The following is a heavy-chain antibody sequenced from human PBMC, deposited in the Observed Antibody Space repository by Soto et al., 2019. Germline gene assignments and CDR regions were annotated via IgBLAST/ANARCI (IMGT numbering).Heavy chain of an antibody. J-gene: IGHJ4*02. V-gene: IGHV3-23*01. Sequence: GGSLRLSCAASGFTFSSYAMSWVRQAPGKGLEWVSAISGSGGSTYYADSVKGRFTISRDNSKNTLYLQMNSLRAEDTAVYYCAKSYDFWSGYYSDYWGQGTLVTVSS. CDR2: ISGSGGST. D-gene: IGHD3-3*01. CDR3: AKSYDFWSGYYSDY. CDR1: GFTFSSYA.